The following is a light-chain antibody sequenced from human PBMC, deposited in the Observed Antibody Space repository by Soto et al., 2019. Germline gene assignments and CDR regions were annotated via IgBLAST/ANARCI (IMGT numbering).Light chain of an antibody. CDR1: QSVFSSY. CDR3: QKYGSSPWT. V-gene: IGKV3-20*01. CDR2: GES. Sequence: EIALTQSLGTLSLSPGETATLSCRACQSVFSSYLAWYQKKTGQAPRLLIYGESSRATGIPDRFSGSGSGTDFTLTISSLEPEDFAVYYCQKYGSSPWTFGQGTKVDIK. J-gene: IGKJ1*01.